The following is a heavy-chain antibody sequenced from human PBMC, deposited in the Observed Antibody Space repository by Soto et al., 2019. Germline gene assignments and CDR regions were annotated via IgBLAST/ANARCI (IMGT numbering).Heavy chain of an antibody. V-gene: IGHV3-21*06. CDR1: GFIFSSHN. D-gene: IGHD1-26*01. CDR3: AKRGILGAQGMAYFDL. Sequence: DVQLVESGGGLVKPGGSLRLSCAASGFIFSSHNMNWVRQAPGKGLEWVSSITGSSSYIFYADSVKGRFTISRDNAKNTLYLQMNSLGLEDMSIYHCAKRGILGAQGMAYFDLWGRGTLVTVSS. J-gene: IGHJ2*01. CDR2: ITGSSSYI.